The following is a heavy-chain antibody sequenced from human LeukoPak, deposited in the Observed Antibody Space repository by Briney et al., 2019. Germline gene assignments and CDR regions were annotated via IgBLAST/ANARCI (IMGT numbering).Heavy chain of an antibody. J-gene: IGHJ5*02. CDR1: GFTFSTYP. V-gene: IGHV3-23*01. Sequence: GVSLTLSCAASGFTFSTYPMIWPRQAPGKGLEGVSGISGSDGTTDYAKSVKGRFTISRDNSKNTLYMQMNSLRAEDTAVYNCAKDGRGGNCCNWFDPWGQGTLVTVSS. CDR2: ISGSDGTT. CDR3: AKDGRGGNCCNWFDP. D-gene: IGHD2-15*01.